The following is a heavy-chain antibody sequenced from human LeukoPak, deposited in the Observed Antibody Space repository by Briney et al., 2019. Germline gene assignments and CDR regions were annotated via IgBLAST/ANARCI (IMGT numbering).Heavy chain of an antibody. J-gene: IGHJ4*02. D-gene: IGHD1-1*01. CDR1: GLTFSSYN. CDR3: ARLETTPYYFDY. Sequence: GGSLGLSCAASGLTFSSYNMNWVRQAPGKGLEWVSSISRGSTYISYADSVKGRFTISRDNAKNSLYLQMNSLRAEDTAVYYCARLETTPYYFDYWGQGTLVTVSS. V-gene: IGHV3-21*01. CDR2: ISRGSTYI.